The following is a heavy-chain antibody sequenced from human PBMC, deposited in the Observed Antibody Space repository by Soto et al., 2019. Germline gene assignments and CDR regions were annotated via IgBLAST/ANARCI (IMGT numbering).Heavy chain of an antibody. J-gene: IGHJ5*02. CDR3: ARGKAAAGTWGWFDP. D-gene: IGHD6-13*01. CDR1: GFTFSSYS. Sequence: EVQLVESGGGLVKPGGSLRLSCAASGFTFSSYSMNWVRQAPGKGLEWVSSISSSSSYIYYADSVKGRFTISRDNAKNSLYLQMNSLRAEDTAVYCCARGKAAAGTWGWFDPWGQGTLVTVSS. V-gene: IGHV3-21*01. CDR2: ISSSSSYI.